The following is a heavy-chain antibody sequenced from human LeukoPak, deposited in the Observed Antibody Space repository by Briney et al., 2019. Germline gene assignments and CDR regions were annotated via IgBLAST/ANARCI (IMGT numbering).Heavy chain of an antibody. CDR2: MNPNSGNT. CDR3: ARRRGGSNYWYSDY. V-gene: IGHV1-8*01. D-gene: IGHD1-26*01. CDR1: GYTFTSYD. J-gene: IGHJ4*02. Sequence: GASVKVSCKASGYTFTSYDTNWVRQATGQGLEWMGWMNPNSGNTGFAQKFQDRVTLTRNTSMNTAYMELSSLTSDDTAVYYCARRRGGSNYWYSDYWGQGTLVTVSS.